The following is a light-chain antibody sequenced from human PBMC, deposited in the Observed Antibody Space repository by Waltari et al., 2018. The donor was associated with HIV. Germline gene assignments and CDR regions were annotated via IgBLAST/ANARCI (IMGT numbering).Light chain of an antibody. J-gene: IGLJ2*01. CDR1: SSNIGSNT. CDR2: SNN. V-gene: IGLV1-44*01. CDR3: AAWDDSLRGV. Sequence: QSVLTQPPSASGTPGQRVTISCSGRSSNIGSNTVNWYQQRPGTAPKLLIYSNNQRPSGIPDRFSGSKSGTSASLAISGLQSEDEADYYCAAWDDSLRGVFGGGTKLTVL.